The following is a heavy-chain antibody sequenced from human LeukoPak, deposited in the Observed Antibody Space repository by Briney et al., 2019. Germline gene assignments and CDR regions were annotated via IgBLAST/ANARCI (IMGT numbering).Heavy chain of an antibody. J-gene: IGHJ6*03. CDR3: ARVRLEVPIYYYYYYMDV. V-gene: IGHV4-4*07. CDR1: GGSISSYY. CDR2: IYTSGST. D-gene: IGHD5-12*01. Sequence: SETLSLTCTVSGGSISSYYWSWLRQPAGKGLEWIGRIYTSGSTNYNPSLKSRVTMSVDTSKNQFSLKLSSVTAADTAVYYCARVRLEVPIYYYYYYMDVWGKGTTVTVSS.